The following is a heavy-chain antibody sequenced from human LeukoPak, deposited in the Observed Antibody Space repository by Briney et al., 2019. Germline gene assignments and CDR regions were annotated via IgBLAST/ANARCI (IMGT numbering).Heavy chain of an antibody. CDR2: IYYSGST. CDR3: ATGQQLVPFDS. CDR1: GDSISLSFYY. D-gene: IGHD6-13*01. J-gene: IGHJ4*02. V-gene: IGHV4-39*01. Sequence: SETLSLTCSVSGDSISLSFYYWGWIRQPPGKGLEWIGSIYYSGSTYYNPSLKSRVTISVDTSKNQFSLKLSSVTAADTAVYYCATGQQLVPFDSWGQGTLVTVSS.